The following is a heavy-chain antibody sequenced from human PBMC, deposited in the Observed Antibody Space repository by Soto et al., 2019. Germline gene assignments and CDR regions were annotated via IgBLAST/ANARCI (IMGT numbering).Heavy chain of an antibody. J-gene: IGHJ6*02. CDR2: TWYDGSNK. Sequence: GGSLRLSCAASGFTFSSYGMHWVRQAPGKGLEWVAVTWYDGSNKYYSDSVKGRFTISRDNSKNTLFLQMNSLRVEDTAVYYCARDQVEGSSRDYGMDVWGLGTTVTVSS. CDR3: ARDQVEGSSRDYGMDV. CDR1: GFTFSSYG. D-gene: IGHD6-13*01. V-gene: IGHV3-33*01.